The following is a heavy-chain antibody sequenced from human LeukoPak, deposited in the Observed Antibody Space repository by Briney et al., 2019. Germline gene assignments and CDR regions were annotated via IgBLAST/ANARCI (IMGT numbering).Heavy chain of an antibody. CDR1: GGSISGYY. J-gene: IGHJ4*02. Sequence: SETLSLTCTVSGGSISGYYWSWIRQPPGKGLEWIGYIYYSGSTNYNPSLKSRVTISVDTSKNQFSLKLSSVTAADTAVYYCARGVAAAGTIGFDYWGQGTLVTVSS. CDR2: IYYSGST. V-gene: IGHV4-59*08. CDR3: ARGVAAAGTIGFDY. D-gene: IGHD6-13*01.